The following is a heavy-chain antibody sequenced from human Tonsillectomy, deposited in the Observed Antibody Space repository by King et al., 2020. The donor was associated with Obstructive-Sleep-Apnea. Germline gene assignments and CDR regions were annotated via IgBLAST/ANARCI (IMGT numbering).Heavy chain of an antibody. CDR1: GFTFSNYS. CDR3: ARVKGYCDSNSCYWDYDGMDG. D-gene: IGHD2-2*01. V-gene: IGHV3-30*04. Sequence: VQLVESGGGVVQPGRSLRLSCVASGFTFSNYSIHWVRQAPGKGLEWVSVISFDGGNKLYAASVKGRFTISRDNSKNTLYLQMNSLRAEDTAVYYCARVKGYCDSNSCYWDYDGMDGWGQGTTVTVSS. J-gene: IGHJ6*02. CDR2: ISFDGGNK.